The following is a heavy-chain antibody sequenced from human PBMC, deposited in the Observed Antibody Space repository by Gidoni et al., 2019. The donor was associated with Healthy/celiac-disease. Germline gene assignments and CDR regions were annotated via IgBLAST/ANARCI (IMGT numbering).Heavy chain of an antibody. CDR2: IYYSGST. CDR1: GGSISSSSYY. CDR3: ARRDSSGYFGIDY. V-gene: IGHV4-39*01. Sequence: QLQLQESGPGLVKPSETLSLTCTVSGGSISSSSYYWGWIRQPPGKGLEWIGSIYYSGSTYYNPSLKSRVTISVDTSKNQFSLKLSSVTAADTAVYYCARRDSSGYFGIDYWGQGTLVTVSS. J-gene: IGHJ4*02. D-gene: IGHD3-22*01.